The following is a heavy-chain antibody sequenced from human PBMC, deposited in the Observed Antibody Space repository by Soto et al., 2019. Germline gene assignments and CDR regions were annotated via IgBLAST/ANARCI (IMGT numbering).Heavy chain of an antibody. Sequence: QVQLVQSEAEVKKPGSSVKVSCKASGGTFSSYAISWVRQAPGQGLEWMGGIIPIFGTANYAQKFQGRVTITADKSTSTAYMELSSLRSEDTAVYYCARDTSGYYDSSGYTLYAFDIWGQGTMVTVSS. D-gene: IGHD3-22*01. CDR2: IIPIFGTA. J-gene: IGHJ3*02. CDR3: ARDTSGYYDSSGYTLYAFDI. V-gene: IGHV1-69*06. CDR1: GGTFSSYA.